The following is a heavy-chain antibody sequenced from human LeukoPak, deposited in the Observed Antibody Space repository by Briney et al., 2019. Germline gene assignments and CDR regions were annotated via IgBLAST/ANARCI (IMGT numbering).Heavy chain of an antibody. J-gene: IGHJ6*03. D-gene: IGHD2-2*01. CDR1: GYTFTSYG. Sequence: ASVKVSCKASGYTFTSYGINWVRQAPGQGLEWTGWISAYNANTNYAQKLQGRVTMTTDTSTSTAYMELRSLRSDDTAVYYCARAPRFLSYCSGTSCSNHYMDVWGKGTTVTISS. V-gene: IGHV1-18*01. CDR2: ISAYNANT. CDR3: ARAPRFLSYCSGTSCSNHYMDV.